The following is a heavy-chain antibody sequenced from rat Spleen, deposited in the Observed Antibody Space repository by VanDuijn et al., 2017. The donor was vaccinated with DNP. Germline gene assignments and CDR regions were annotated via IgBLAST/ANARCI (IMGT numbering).Heavy chain of an antibody. CDR3: ARGSGSYYWYFDF. Sequence: EVQLVESGGGLVQPGRSLKLSCAASGFTFSDYYMAWVRQAPKKGLEWVATIHSDGSSTYYRDSVRGRFTFSRDNAKNTLYLQMNSLRSEDTATYYCARGSGSYYWYFDFWGPGTMVTVSS. D-gene: IGHD5-1*01. CDR2: IHSDGSST. J-gene: IGHJ1*01. V-gene: IGHV5S10*01. CDR1: GFTFSDYY.